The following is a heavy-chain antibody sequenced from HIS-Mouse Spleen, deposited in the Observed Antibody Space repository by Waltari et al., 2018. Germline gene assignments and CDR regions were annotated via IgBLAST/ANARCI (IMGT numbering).Heavy chain of an antibody. J-gene: IGHJ2*01. CDR1: GGSISSSSYY. D-gene: IGHD6-13*01. V-gene: IGHV4-39*07. Sequence: QLQLQESGPGLVKPSETLSLTCTVSGGSISSSSYYWGWIGQPPGKGLEWIGSIYYSGSTSYNPSLKSRVTISVDTSTNQFSLKLSSVTAADTAVYYCAREIPYSSSWYDWYFDLWGRGTLVTVSS. CDR3: AREIPYSSSWYDWYFDL. CDR2: IYYSGST.